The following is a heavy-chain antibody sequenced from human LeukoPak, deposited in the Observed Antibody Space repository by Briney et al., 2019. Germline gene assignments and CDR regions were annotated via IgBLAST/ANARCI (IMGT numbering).Heavy chain of an antibody. V-gene: IGHV1-69*02. J-gene: IGHJ5*02. CDR2: IIPILGIA. Sequence: SVKVSCEARGDILSDYSISWVRQAPGQGLEWMGRIIPILGIAHYEQKFQGRLTITADKYTTTAYMEMGSMRSEDTAVYYCIRSGYDYDWFDPWGQGTLVTVSS. D-gene: IGHD5-12*01. CDR1: GDILSDYS. CDR3: IRSGYDYDWFDP.